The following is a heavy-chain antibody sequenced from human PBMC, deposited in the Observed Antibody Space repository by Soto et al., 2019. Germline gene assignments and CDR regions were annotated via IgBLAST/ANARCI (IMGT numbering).Heavy chain of an antibody. Sequence: SETLSLTCTVSGGSISGYYWSWIRQPPGKGLEWIGYIYYSGSTNYNPSLKSRVTISVDTSKNQFSLKLSSVTAADTAVYYCARDLQGALDYWGQGTLVSVSS. V-gene: IGHV4-59*01. CDR3: ARDLQGALDY. D-gene: IGHD3-16*01. J-gene: IGHJ4*02. CDR1: GGSISGYY. CDR2: IYYSGST.